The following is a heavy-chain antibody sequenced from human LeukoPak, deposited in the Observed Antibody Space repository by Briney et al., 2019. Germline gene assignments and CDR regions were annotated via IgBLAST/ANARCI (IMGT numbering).Heavy chain of an antibody. V-gene: IGHV4-34*01. J-gene: IGHJ6*02. CDR3: ARGGIMVRQSINFLFFYAMDV. Sequence: SETLSLTCDVYGGSLIGHYWSWIRQPPGKGLERIGEINHSGKTNYNPSLKNRVTISLDTSKSQTSLRLSAVTAADTAVYHCARGGIMVRQSINFLFFYAMDVWGHGTTVTVSS. CDR2: INHSGKT. CDR1: GGSLIGHY. D-gene: IGHD3-10*01.